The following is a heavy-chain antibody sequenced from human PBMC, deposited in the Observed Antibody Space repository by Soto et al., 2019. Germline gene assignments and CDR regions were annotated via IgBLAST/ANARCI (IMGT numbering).Heavy chain of an antibody. CDR2: ISAHNGNT. D-gene: IGHD1-1*01. CDR1: GYAFTTYG. CDR3: ARGRYGDY. Sequence: QVHLVQSGAEVKKPGASVKVSCKGSGYAFTTYGITWVRQAPGQGLEWMGWISAHNGNTNYAQKLQGRVTVTRDTSTITAYLELRSLRSDDTSVEYCARGRYGDYWGQGALVTVSS. V-gene: IGHV1-18*01. J-gene: IGHJ4*02.